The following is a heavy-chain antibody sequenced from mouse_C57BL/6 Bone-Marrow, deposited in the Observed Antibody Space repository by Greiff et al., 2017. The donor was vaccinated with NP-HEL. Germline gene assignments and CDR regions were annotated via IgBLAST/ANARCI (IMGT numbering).Heavy chain of an antibody. CDR1: GYTFTSYW. CDR2: IDPSDSYT. CDR3: AIEGGYDNYGYFDV. J-gene: IGHJ1*03. D-gene: IGHD2-3*01. V-gene: IGHV1-69*01. Sequence: VQLQQPGAELVMPGASVKLSCKASGYTFTSYWMHWVKQRPGQGLEWIGEIDPSDSYTNYNQKFKGKSTLTVDKSSSTAYMQLSSLTSEDSAVFYRAIEGGYDNYGYFDVWGTGTTVTVSS.